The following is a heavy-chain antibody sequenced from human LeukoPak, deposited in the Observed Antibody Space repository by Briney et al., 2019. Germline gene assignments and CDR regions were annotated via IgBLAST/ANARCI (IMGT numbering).Heavy chain of an antibody. CDR1: GGSISSGDYY. CDR3: ASGLTYYYDSSRFDY. CDR2: IYYSGST. J-gene: IGHJ4*02. V-gene: IGHV4-30-4*08. D-gene: IGHD3-22*01. Sequence: SETLSLTCTVSGGSISSGDYYWSWIRQPPGKGLEWIGYIYYSGSTYYNPSLKSRVTISVDTSKNQFSLKLSSVPAADTAVYYCASGLTYYYDSSRFDYWGQGTLVTVSS.